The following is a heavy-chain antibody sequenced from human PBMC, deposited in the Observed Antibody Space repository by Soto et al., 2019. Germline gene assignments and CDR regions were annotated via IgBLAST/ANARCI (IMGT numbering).Heavy chain of an antibody. CDR1: GFTFSSYW. CDR2: INSDGSST. Sequence: GGSLRLSCAASGFTFSSYWMHWVRQAPGKGLVWVSRINSDGSSTSYADSVKGRFTISRDNAKNTLYLQMNSLRAEDTAVYYCARDYPQQPAPLYYYGMDVWGQGTTVTVSS. D-gene: IGHD6-13*01. V-gene: IGHV3-74*01. J-gene: IGHJ6*02. CDR3: ARDYPQQPAPLYYYGMDV.